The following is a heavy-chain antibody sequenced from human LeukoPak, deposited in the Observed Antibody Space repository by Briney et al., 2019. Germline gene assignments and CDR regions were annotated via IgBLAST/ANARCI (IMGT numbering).Heavy chain of an antibody. CDR1: GGSISSGDYY. J-gene: IGHJ4*02. V-gene: IGHV4-39*07. D-gene: IGHD4-17*01. CDR3: ARASRRYGDYDLGY. CDR2: IYYSGST. Sequence: PSETLSLTCTVSGGSISSGDYYWGWIRQPPGKGLEWIGSIYYSGSTYYNPSLESRVTISVDTSRNQFSLKLSSVTAADTAVYYCARASRRYGDYDLGYWGQGTLVTVSS.